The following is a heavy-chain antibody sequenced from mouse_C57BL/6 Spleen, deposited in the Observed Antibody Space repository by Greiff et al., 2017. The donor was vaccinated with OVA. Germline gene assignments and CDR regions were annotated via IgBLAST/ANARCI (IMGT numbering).Heavy chain of an antibody. CDR2: INYDGSST. Sequence: EVKLVESEGGLVQPGSSMTLSCTASGFTFSDYYMAWVRQVPEKGLEWVANINYDGSSTYYLDSLKSRFIISRDNAKNILYLQMSSLKSEDTATYYCARDRDYYGPYAMDYWGQGTSVTVSS. J-gene: IGHJ4*01. CDR1: GFTFSDYY. V-gene: IGHV5-16*01. D-gene: IGHD1-1*01. CDR3: ARDRDYYGPYAMDY.